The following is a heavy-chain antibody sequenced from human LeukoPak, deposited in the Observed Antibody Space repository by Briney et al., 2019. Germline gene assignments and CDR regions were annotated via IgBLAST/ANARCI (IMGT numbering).Heavy chain of an antibody. CDR3: ARAYYDSSGYSFYYYYGMDV. CDR2: INHSGST. CDR1: GGSFSVYY. Sequence: SETLSLTCAVYGGSFSVYYWSWIRQPPGKGLEWIGEINHSGSTNYNPSLKSRVTISVDTSKNQFSLKLSSVTAADTAVYYCARAYYDSSGYSFYYYYGMDVWGQGTTVTVSS. J-gene: IGHJ6*02. V-gene: IGHV4-34*01. D-gene: IGHD3-22*01.